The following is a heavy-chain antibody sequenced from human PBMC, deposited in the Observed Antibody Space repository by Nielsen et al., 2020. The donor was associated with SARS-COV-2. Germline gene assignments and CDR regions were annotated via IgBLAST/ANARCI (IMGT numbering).Heavy chain of an antibody. J-gene: IGHJ6*02. Sequence: GSLRLSCTVSGYSISSGYYWGWIRQPPGKGLEWIGSIYHSGSTYYNPPLKSRVTLSVDTSKNQFSLKLSSVTAADTAVYYCARFMDYYYGMDVWGQGTTVTVSS. CDR1: GYSISSGYY. D-gene: IGHD3-10*01. CDR3: ARFMDYYYGMDV. CDR2: IYHSGST. V-gene: IGHV4-38-2*02.